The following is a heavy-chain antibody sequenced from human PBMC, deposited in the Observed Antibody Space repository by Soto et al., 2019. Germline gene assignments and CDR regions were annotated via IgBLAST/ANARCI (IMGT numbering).Heavy chain of an antibody. Sequence: GESLKISCNGSGYIFTSYWISWVRQMPGKGLEWMGRIDPSDSYTNYSPSFQGHVTISADKSISTAYLQWSSLKASDTAMYYCARSRVVPATDYYYYGMDVWGQGTTVTVSS. CDR2: IDPSDSYT. CDR3: ARSRVVPATDYYYYGMDV. CDR1: GYIFTSYW. D-gene: IGHD2-2*01. J-gene: IGHJ6*02. V-gene: IGHV5-10-1*01.